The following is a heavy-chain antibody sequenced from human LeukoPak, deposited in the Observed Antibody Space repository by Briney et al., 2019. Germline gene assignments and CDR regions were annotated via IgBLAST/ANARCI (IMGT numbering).Heavy chain of an antibody. D-gene: IGHD3-10*01. CDR1: GGSFSGYY. Sequence: PSETLSLTCAVYGGSFSGYYWSWIRQPPGKGLEWIGEINHSGSTNYNPSLKSRVTISVDTSKNQFSLKLSSVTAADTAVYYCARDYGSGRLDFDIWGQGTMVTVSS. J-gene: IGHJ3*02. V-gene: IGHV4-34*01. CDR2: INHSGST. CDR3: ARDYGSGRLDFDI.